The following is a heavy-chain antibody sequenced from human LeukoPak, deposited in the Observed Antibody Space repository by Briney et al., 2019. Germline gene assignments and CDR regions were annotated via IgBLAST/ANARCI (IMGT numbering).Heavy chain of an antibody. J-gene: IGHJ4*02. V-gene: IGHV3-74*01. CDR1: GFTFSSYW. CDR2: INNDGSST. CDR3: VRGTGY. Sequence: GGSLRLSCAASGFTFSSYWMHWVRQAPGRGLVWVSRINNDGSSTSYADSVKGRFTISRDNAKNTLHLQMNSLRAEDTAVYYCVRGTGYWGQGTLVTVSS.